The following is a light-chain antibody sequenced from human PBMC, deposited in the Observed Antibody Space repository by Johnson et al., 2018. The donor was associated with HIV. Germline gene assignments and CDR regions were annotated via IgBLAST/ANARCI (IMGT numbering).Light chain of an antibody. V-gene: IGLV1-51*02. J-gene: IGLJ1*01. CDR2: ENN. CDR3: GTWNTRLSVGHV. Sequence: QSVLTQPPSVSAAPGQKVTIFCSGSSSNIGNNYVSWYQQLPGTAPKLLIYENNKRPSGIPDRFSGSKSGTSATLGITGLQTGDEADYYCGTWNTRLSVGHVFGTGTKVTVL. CDR1: SSNIGNNY.